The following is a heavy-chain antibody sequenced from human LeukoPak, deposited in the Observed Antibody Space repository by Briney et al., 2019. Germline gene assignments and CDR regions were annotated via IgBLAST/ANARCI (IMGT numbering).Heavy chain of an antibody. J-gene: IGHJ4*02. D-gene: IGHD3-10*01. CDR2: INPSGGNT. CDR1: GYTFTSYY. Sequence: ASVKVSCKASGYTFTSYYMHWVRQAPGQGLKWMAIINPSGGNTSYEQKFQGRVTMTRDMSTSTVYMELSSLRPGDTAVYYCARSPGYYFDYWGQGSLVTVSS. V-gene: IGHV1-46*01. CDR3: ARSPGYYFDY.